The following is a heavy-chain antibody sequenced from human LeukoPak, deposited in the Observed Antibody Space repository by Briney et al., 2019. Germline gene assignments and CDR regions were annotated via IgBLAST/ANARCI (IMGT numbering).Heavy chain of an antibody. D-gene: IGHD3-22*01. V-gene: IGHV1-69*06. J-gene: IGHJ4*02. CDR1: GGTFTSYA. CDR3: ARDGYYDSSGYYYFDY. CDR2: IIPIFGTA. Sequence: SVKVSRKASGGTFTSYAISWVRHAPGQGLEWMGGIIPIFGTANYAQKFQGRVTITADKSTTTAFMELSSLRSEDTAVYFCARDGYYDSSGYYYFDYWGQGTLVTVSS.